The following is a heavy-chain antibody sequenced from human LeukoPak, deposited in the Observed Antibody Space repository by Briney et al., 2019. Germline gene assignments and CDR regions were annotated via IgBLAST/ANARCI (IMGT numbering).Heavy chain of an antibody. D-gene: IGHD6-13*01. V-gene: IGHV4-34*01. Sequence: KPSETLSLTCAVYGGSFSSYYWSWIRQPPGKGLEWIGEINHTGSTKYNPSLKSRVTISVDTSKNQFSLKLGSVTAADTAVYYCASGIAAAGTKFDYWGQGTLVTVSS. CDR3: ASGIAAAGTKFDY. J-gene: IGHJ4*02. CDR1: GGSFSSYY. CDR2: INHTGST.